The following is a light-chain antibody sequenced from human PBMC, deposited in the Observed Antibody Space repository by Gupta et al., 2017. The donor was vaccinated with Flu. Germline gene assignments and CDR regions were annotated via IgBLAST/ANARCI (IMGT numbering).Light chain of an antibody. CDR3: SSYTSSYTYV. V-gene: IGLV2-18*02. J-gene: IGLJ1*01. Sequence: QSALTQPPSVSGSPGHSVTLSCPGTSSDIGNYNRVSWYQQPPGTVPKLIIYAVTNRPSGVPDRFSGSKSGNTASLTISGLQAEDEADYDCSSYTSSYTYVFGTGTKLTVL. CDR1: SSDIGNYNR. CDR2: AVT.